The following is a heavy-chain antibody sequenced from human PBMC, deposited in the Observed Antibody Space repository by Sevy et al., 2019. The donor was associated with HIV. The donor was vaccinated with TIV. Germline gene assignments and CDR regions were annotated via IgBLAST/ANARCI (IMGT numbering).Heavy chain of an antibody. D-gene: IGHD2-15*01. CDR2: ISAYNGNT. CDR1: GYTFTSYG. J-gene: IGHJ6*02. V-gene: IGHV1-18*01. CDR3: ARGGDIVVPRTKNYYYYGMDV. Sequence: ASVKVSCKASGYTFTSYGISWVRQAPGQGLEWMGWISAYNGNTNYAQKLQGRVTMTTDTSTSPAYMELRSLRSDDTAVYYCARGGDIVVPRTKNYYYYGMDVWGQGTTVTVSS.